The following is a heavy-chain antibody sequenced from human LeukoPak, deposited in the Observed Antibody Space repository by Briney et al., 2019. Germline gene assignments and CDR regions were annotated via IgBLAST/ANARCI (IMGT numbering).Heavy chain of an antibody. V-gene: IGHV1-18*01. CDR3: AREGRKVRGVPWVYWFDP. Sequence: ASVKVSCKASGYTFTTYIIHWVRQAPGQGPEWMGWISAYNGNTNYAQKLQGRVTMTTDTSTSTAYMELRSLRSDDTAVYYCAREGRKVRGVPWVYWFDPWGQGTLVTVSS. CDR2: ISAYNGNT. D-gene: IGHD3-10*01. J-gene: IGHJ5*02. CDR1: GYTFTTYI.